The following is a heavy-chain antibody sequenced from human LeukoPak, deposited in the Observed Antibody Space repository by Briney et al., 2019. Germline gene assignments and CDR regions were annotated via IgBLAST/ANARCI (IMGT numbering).Heavy chain of an antibody. CDR2: IYYSGST. CDR1: GGSISSYY. D-gene: IGHD3-10*01. V-gene: IGHV4-59*01. J-gene: IGHJ3*02. CDR3: ARDRTLGVRGGNAFDI. Sequence: SETLSLTCTVSGGSISSYYWSWIRQPPGKGLEWIGYIYYSGSTNYNPSLKSRVTISVDTSKNQFSLKLSSVTTADTAVYYCARDRTLGVRGGNAFDIWGQGTMVTVSS.